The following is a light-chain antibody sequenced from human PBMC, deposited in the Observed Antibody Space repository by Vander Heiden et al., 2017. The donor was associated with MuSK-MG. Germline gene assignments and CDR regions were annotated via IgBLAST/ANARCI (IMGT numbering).Light chain of an antibody. CDR3: QQTVSTVRA. CDR1: QPINNF. Sequence: DFQMTQSPSSLSASVGDRVTITCRASQPINNFLNWYQQKPGRAPKLLIYSTSNLHSGVPSRFSGSGSGTDYTLTISRLQPEDFATYYCQQTVSTVRAFGQGTKVEVK. CDR2: STS. J-gene: IGKJ1*01. V-gene: IGKV1-39*01.